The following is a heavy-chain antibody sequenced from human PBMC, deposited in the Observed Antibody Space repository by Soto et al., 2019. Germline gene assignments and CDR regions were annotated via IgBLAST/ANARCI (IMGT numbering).Heavy chain of an antibody. CDR2: ISSSGSTI. D-gene: IGHD6-6*01. J-gene: IGHJ4*02. V-gene: IGHV3-48*03. CDR1: GFTFSSYE. Sequence: QPGGSLRLSCAASGFTFSSYEMNWVRQAPGKGLEWVSYISSSGSTIYYADSVKGRFTISRDNAKNSLYLQMNSLRAEDTAVYYCARDLEFGHSSSFYWGQGTLVTVSS. CDR3: ARDLEFGHSSSFY.